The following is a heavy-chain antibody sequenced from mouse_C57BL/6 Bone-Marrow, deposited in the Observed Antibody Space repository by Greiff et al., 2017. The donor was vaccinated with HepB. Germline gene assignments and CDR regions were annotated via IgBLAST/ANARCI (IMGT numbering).Heavy chain of an antibody. CDR1: GYAFTNYL. CDR3: ARCLRRRGYAMDY. J-gene: IGHJ4*01. V-gene: IGHV1-54*01. D-gene: IGHD2-12*01. CDR2: INPGSGGT. Sequence: QVQLKQSGAELVRPGTSVKVSCKASGYAFTNYLIEWVKQRPGQGLEWIGVINPGSGGTNYNEKFKGKATLTADKSSSTAYMQLSSLTSEDSAVYFCARCLRRRGYAMDYWGQGTSVTVSS.